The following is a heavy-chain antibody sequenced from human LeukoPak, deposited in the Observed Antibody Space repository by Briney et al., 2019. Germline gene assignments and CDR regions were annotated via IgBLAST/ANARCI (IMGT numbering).Heavy chain of an antibody. CDR3: ARDQGEGNTSGWYWYFDL. CDR1: GGSFSGYY. Sequence: PSETLSLTCAVYGGSFSGYYWSWIRQPPGKGLEWTGEINHSGSTNYNPSLKSRVTISVDTSKNQFSLKLSSVTAADTAVYYCARDQGEGNTSGWYWYFDLWGRGTLLTVSS. CDR2: INHSGST. V-gene: IGHV4-34*01. D-gene: IGHD6-19*01. J-gene: IGHJ2*01.